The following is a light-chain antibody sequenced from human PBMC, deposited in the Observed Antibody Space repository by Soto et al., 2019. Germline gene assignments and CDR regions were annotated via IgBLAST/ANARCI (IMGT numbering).Light chain of an antibody. CDR1: SSNIGAGYD. J-gene: IGLJ1*01. Sequence: QSVLTQPPSVSGAPGHRVTISCTGSSSNIGAGYDVHWYQQLPGTAPKLLIYGNSNRPSGVPDRFSGSKSGTSASLAITGLQAEDEADYYCQSYDSCLSGYVFGTGTKVTVL. V-gene: IGLV1-40*01. CDR2: GNS. CDR3: QSYDSCLSGYV.